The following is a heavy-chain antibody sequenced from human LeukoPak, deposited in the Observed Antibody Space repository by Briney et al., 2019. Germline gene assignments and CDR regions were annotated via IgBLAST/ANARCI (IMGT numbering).Heavy chain of an antibody. D-gene: IGHD6-13*01. CDR1: GFTFSTYG. CDR2: IWYDGSYT. Sequence: PGRSLRLSCAASGFTFSTYGIHWVRQAPGKGLEWVAVIWYDGSYTYYADSVKGRFTISRDNSKNTLYLQMNSLRAEDTAVYYCAKDLGPYSSSSPLDYWGQGTLVTVSS. CDR3: AKDLGPYSSSSPLDY. V-gene: IGHV3-33*06. J-gene: IGHJ4*02.